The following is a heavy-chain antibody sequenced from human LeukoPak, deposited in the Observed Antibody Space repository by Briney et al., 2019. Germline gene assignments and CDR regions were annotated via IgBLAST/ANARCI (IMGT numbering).Heavy chain of an antibody. V-gene: IGHV3-20*04. Sequence: PGGSLRLSCAASGFTFDDYGMSWVRQAPGKGLEWVSGINWNGGSTGYADSVKVRFTISRDNAKNALYLQMNSLRAEDTALYYCARALELWSLYYFDYWGQGTLVTVSS. D-gene: IGHD2-21*01. CDR3: ARALELWSLYYFDY. CDR2: INWNGGST. J-gene: IGHJ4*02. CDR1: GFTFDDYG.